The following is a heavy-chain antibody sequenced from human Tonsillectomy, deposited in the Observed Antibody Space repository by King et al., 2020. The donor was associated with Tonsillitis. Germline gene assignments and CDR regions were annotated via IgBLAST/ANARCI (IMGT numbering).Heavy chain of an antibody. CDR2: IDPSDSYT. V-gene: IGHV5-10-1*03. Sequence: VQLVQSGAEVKKPGESLRISCKGSGYSFTSYWINWVRQMPGKGLEWMGRIDPSDSYTNYSPSFQGHVTISSDKSITTAYLPWSSLKASDTAMYYCARHGCSSTRYLDYWGQGTLVTVSS. D-gene: IGHD2-2*01. CDR3: ARHGCSSTRYLDY. J-gene: IGHJ4*02. CDR1: GYSFTSYW.